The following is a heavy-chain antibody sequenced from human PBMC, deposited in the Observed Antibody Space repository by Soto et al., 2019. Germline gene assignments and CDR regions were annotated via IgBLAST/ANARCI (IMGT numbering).Heavy chain of an antibody. CDR2: VSHDGRNT. Sequence: VQLVESGGGVVQPGRSLRLSCAASGFTFSDYAMHWVRQAPGKGLEWVAVVSHDGRNTHYADSVKGRFTISRDRSKNTVSLEMTSRRAEDKAVNYCAKGGRQWLVTSDFNYWGQGALVTVSS. CDR3: AKGGRQWLVTSDFNY. V-gene: IGHV3-30*18. D-gene: IGHD6-19*01. CDR1: GFTFSDYA. J-gene: IGHJ4*02.